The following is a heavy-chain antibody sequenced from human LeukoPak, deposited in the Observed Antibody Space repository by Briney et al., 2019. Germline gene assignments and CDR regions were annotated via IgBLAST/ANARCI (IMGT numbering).Heavy chain of an antibody. J-gene: IGHJ4*02. CDR2: IGSDGSIT. CDR1: GFTFNSHW. CDR3: AKDIVGSAMTGIDY. V-gene: IGHV3-74*01. D-gene: IGHD1-1*01. Sequence: GGSLRLSCAASGFTFNSHWMHWVRQGPGKGLVWVSRIGSDGSITSYADSVKGRFTISRDNAKHSLYLQMDSLRPEDTALYYCAKDIVGSAMTGIDYWGQGTLVTVSS.